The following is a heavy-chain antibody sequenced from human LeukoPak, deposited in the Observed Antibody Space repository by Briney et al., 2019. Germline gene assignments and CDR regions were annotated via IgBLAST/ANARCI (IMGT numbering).Heavy chain of an antibody. CDR2: ISYDGSNK. D-gene: IGHD6-13*01. J-gene: IGHJ3*02. V-gene: IGHV3-30*14. CDR3: ARSIRSYSSSWYHAFDI. CDR1: GFTFSSYA. Sequence: GRSLRLSCAASGFTFSSYAMHWVRQAPGKGLEWVAVISYDGSNKYYADSVKGRFTISRDNSKNTLYLQLDSLRAEDTAVYHCARSIRSYSSSWYHAFDIWGQGTMVTVSS.